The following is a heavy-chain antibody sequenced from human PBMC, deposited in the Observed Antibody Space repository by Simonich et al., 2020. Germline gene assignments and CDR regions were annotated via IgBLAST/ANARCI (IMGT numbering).Heavy chain of an antibody. CDR3: ARNGLVGILKAFDI. CDR1: GYTFTGYY. D-gene: IGHD2-21*01. CDR2: INPNSGGT. J-gene: IGHJ3*02. Sequence: QVQLVQSGAEVKKPGASVKVSCTASGYTFTGYYMHWVRQAPGQGLEWKGWINPNSGGTNYAKKFQGRVTMTRDTSISTAYMELSRLRSDDTAVYYCARNGLVGILKAFDIWGQGTMVTVSS. V-gene: IGHV1-2*02.